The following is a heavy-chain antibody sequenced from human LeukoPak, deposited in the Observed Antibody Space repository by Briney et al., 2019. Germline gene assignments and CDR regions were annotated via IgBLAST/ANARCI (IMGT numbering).Heavy chain of an antibody. CDR3: ARHLGGNSKGFDY. CDR2: IGASSGTT. J-gene: IGHJ4*02. D-gene: IGHD4-23*01. Sequence: GGSLRLSCAASGFTFGSYAMIWVRQAPGKGLEWVSAIGASSGTTYYTDSVKGRFTISKDYSKNTLYLQMNSLRADDTAVYYWARHLGGNSKGFDYWGQGTLVTVSS. CDR1: GFTFGSYA. V-gene: IGHV3-23*01.